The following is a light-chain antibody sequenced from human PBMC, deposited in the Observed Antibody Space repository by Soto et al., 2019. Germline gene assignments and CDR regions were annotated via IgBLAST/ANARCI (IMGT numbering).Light chain of an antibody. J-gene: IGLJ1*01. CDR1: SSDVGGYNY. V-gene: IGLV2-14*03. CDR2: VVS. Sequence: QSALTQPASVSGSPGQSITISCTGTSSDVGGYNYVSWYQHHPGKAPKLMIYVVSNRPSGVSNRFSGSKSGNTASLTISGLQAEDEADYYCNSYTSTSTSYVFGTGTKLTVL. CDR3: NSYTSTSTSYV.